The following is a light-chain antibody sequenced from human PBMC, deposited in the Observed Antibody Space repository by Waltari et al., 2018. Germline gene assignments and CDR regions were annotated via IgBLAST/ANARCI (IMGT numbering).Light chain of an antibody. CDR1: TGAVTSGYF. Sequence: QTVVTQKPSLTVSPGGTVTLTCASSTGAVTSGYFPIWFQQKPGQAPRPLIYSTSNKHSWTPARFSGSLLGDKAALTLSAVQPEDEAEYYCLLYHSGAQLWVFGGGTKLTVL. CDR2: STS. J-gene: IGLJ3*02. V-gene: IGLV7-43*01. CDR3: LLYHSGAQLWV.